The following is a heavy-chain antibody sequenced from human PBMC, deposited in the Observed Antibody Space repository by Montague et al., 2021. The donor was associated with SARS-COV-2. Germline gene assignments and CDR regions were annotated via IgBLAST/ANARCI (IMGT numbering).Heavy chain of an antibody. Sequence: SETLSLTCTVSGGSISSTDHFWGWIRQPPGKGLEWIGSIYYTGSTFYIPSLKSRVTISVDTSKNEFSLKLISVTATDTAVYYCARNEEGYGYFDLWGRGTLVTVSS. CDR2: IYYTGST. V-gene: IGHV4-39*01. D-gene: IGHD1-1*01. CDR1: GGSISSTDHF. CDR3: ARNEEGYGYFDL. J-gene: IGHJ2*01.